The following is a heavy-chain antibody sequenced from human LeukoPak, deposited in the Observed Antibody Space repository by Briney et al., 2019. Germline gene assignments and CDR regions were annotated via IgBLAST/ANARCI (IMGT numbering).Heavy chain of an antibody. CDR3: ARVLPRDPEIYYYDSSGYFGIIDY. CDR2: ISDYNGNT. Sequence: ASVKVSCKASGYTFTSYGISWVRQAPGQGLEWMGWISDYNGNTNYAQKLQGRVTMTTDTSTSTAYMELRSLRSDDTAVYYCARVLPRDPEIYYYDSSGYFGIIDYWGQGTLVTVSS. J-gene: IGHJ4*02. CDR1: GYTFTSYG. V-gene: IGHV1-18*01. D-gene: IGHD3-22*01.